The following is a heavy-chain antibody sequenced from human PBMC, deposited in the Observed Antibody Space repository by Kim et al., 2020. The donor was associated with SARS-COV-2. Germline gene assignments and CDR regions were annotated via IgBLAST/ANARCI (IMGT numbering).Heavy chain of an antibody. CDR1: GFTFSISS. D-gene: IGHD3-10*02. CDR3: AKLMGGLGPDVPLFDH. Sequence: GGSLRLSCAASGFTFSISSMTWVSQSPGKGLEYVSGISGAGGNTYYADSVKGRFTISRDNCKNTVYLQMSSLRADDTAVYYCAKLMGGLGPDVPLFDHWGPGILLTVSS. J-gene: IGHJ4*02. V-gene: IGHV3-23*01. CDR2: ISGAGGNT.